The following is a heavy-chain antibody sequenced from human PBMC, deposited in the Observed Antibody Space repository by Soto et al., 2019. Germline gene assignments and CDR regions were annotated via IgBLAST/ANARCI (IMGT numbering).Heavy chain of an antibody. D-gene: IGHD6-19*01. J-gene: IGHJ4*02. CDR2: ISYDGGNK. Sequence: QVQLVESGGGVVQPGRSLRLSCAASGFTFSSYGMHWVRQAPGKGLEWVAVISYDGGNKYYADSVKGRFTISRDNSKNTLYLQMNSLRSEDTAVYYCAKDTRQWLVNGGFDYWGQGNLVTDSS. CDR3: AKDTRQWLVNGGFDY. CDR1: GFTFSSYG. V-gene: IGHV3-30*18.